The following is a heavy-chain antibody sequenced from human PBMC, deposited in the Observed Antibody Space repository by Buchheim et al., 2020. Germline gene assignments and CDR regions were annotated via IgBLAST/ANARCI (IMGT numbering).Heavy chain of an antibody. CDR2: ISGSSTYT. CDR1: GFTFSDYY. Sequence: QVQLVESGGGLVKPGGSLRVSCAASGFTFSDYYMTWIRQAPGKGLEWVSCISGSSTYTHYAHSVKGRFTISRDNVTNSLYLQMNSLRAEDTSVYYCARGLYSNWFLNDYWGQGTL. D-gene: IGHD4-11*01. CDR3: ARGLYSNWFLNDY. J-gene: IGHJ4*02. V-gene: IGHV3-11*06.